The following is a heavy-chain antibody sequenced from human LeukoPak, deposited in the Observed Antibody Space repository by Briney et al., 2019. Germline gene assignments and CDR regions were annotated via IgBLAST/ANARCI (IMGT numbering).Heavy chain of an antibody. J-gene: IGHJ4*02. Sequence: GGSLRLSCAASGFTFDDYGMSWVRQAPGKGLGWVSGINWNGGRTGYADSVKGRLTISRDNAKNSLYLQMNSLRAADTAVYYCARVYCSGGSCYFFDYWGQGTLVTVSS. CDR1: GFTFDDYG. CDR2: INWNGGRT. V-gene: IGHV3-20*04. D-gene: IGHD2-15*01. CDR3: ARVYCSGGSCYFFDY.